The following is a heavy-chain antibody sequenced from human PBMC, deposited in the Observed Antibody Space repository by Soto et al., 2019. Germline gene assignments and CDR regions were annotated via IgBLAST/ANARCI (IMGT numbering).Heavy chain of an antibody. V-gene: IGHV4-31*03. Sequence: SETLSLTCTVSGGSISSGGYYWSWIRQHPGKGLEWIGYIYYSGSTYYNPSLKSRVTISVDTSKNQFSLKLSSVTAADTAVYYCARERNRAVKPSGFDPWGQGTLVTVSS. CDR3: ARERNRAVKPSGFDP. CDR1: GGSISSGGYY. D-gene: IGHD4-4*01. J-gene: IGHJ5*02. CDR2: IYYSGST.